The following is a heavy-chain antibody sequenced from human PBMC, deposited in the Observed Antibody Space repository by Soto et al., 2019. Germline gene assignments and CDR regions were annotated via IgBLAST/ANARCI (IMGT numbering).Heavy chain of an antibody. V-gene: IGHV3-23*01. CDR3: AKDDECGYSYGGGAFDI. CDR1: GFTFSSYA. D-gene: IGHD5-18*01. Sequence: EVQLLESGGGLVQPGGSLRLSCAASGFTFSSYAMSWVRQAPGKGLEWVSAISGSGGSTYYADSVKGRFTISRDNSKNTLYLQMNSLRAEDTAVYYCAKDDECGYSYGGGAFDIWGQGTMVTVS. J-gene: IGHJ3*02. CDR2: ISGSGGST.